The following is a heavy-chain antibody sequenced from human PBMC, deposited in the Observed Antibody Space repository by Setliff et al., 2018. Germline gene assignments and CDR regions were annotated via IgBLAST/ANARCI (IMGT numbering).Heavy chain of an antibody. V-gene: IGHV3-23*01. J-gene: IGHJ4*02. CDR1: DFTFSNSA. CDR2: ITDSGSKI. Sequence: SGGSLRLSCVGSDFTFSNSAMSWVRQAPGKGLEWVSTITDSGSKILYVDSVKGRFTIPRDNSRNTVYRQMNSLRAEDTAVYYCAGDPPYSGSGCYAGLESWGQGTPVTVSS. CDR3: AGDPPYSGSGCYAGLES. D-gene: IGHD2-15*01.